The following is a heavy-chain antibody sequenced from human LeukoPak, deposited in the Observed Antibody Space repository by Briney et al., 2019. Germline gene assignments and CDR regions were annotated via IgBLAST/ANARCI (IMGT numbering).Heavy chain of an antibody. Sequence: GGSLRLSCAASGFTFSSYSMNWVRQAPGRGLEWVAFIRYDGSIKYYADSVKGRFTISRDNSKNTLFLQMNSLRAEDTAVYYCAKDTVKVTTISRVPHYMDVWGKGTTVTISS. D-gene: IGHD5-12*01. V-gene: IGHV3-30*02. CDR2: IRYDGSIK. CDR3: AKDTVKVTTISRVPHYMDV. J-gene: IGHJ6*03. CDR1: GFTFSSYS.